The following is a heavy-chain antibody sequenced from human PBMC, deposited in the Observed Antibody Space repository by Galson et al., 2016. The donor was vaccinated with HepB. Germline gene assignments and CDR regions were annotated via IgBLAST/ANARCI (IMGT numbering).Heavy chain of an antibody. CDR1: GYTFTSYN. Sequence: SVKVSCKASGYTFTSYNVHWVRQAPGQGLEWMGIINPSGGSTSYAQKFQGRATMTRDTSTSTVYMELSSLRFEDTAVYYCARSAYFKEWLDPWGQGTPVTVSS. CDR3: ARSAYFKEWLDP. J-gene: IGHJ5*02. V-gene: IGHV1-46*01. D-gene: IGHD2/OR15-2a*01. CDR2: INPSGGST.